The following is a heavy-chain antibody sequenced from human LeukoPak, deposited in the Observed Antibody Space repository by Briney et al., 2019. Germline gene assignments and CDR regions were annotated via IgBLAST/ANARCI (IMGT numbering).Heavy chain of an antibody. CDR2: INPNSGGT. CDR3: ARDLRQLELRGYYGMDV. J-gene: IGHJ6*02. D-gene: IGHD1-7*01. V-gene: IGHV1-2*02. CDR1: GYTFTGYY. Sequence: GASVKVSCKASGYTFTGYYMHWVRQAPGQGLEWMGWINPNSGGTNYAQKFQGRVTMTRDTSISTAYMELSRLRSDDTAVYYCARDLRQLELRGYYGMDVWGQGTTVTVSS.